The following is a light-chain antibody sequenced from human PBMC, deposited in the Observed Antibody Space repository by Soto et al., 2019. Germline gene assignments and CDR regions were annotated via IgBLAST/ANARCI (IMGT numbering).Light chain of an antibody. J-gene: IGKJ2*01. Sequence: EILMTQYPATLSVSPGERATLSCRASQSVSSNLAWYQQKPGQAPRLLIYGASTRATGIPARFSGSGSGTEFTLTISSLPSEDFAVYYCQQSYSTPTFGQGTKVDIK. V-gene: IGKV3-15*01. CDR1: QSVSSN. CDR3: QQSYSTPT. CDR2: GAS.